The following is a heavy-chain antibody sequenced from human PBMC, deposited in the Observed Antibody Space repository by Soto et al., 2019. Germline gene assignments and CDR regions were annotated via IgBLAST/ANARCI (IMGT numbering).Heavy chain of an antibody. Sequence: QVQLVQSGAEVKKPGSSVKVSCKASGGTFSSYAISWVRQAPGQGLEWMGGIIPIFGTANYAQKFQGRVTITADESTSTAYMELSSLRSEDTAVYYCARANSIKAMVKFSYYGMDVWGQGTTVTVSS. CDR1: GGTFSSYA. CDR2: IIPIFGTA. J-gene: IGHJ6*02. V-gene: IGHV1-69*01. D-gene: IGHD5-18*01. CDR3: ARANSIKAMVKFSYYGMDV.